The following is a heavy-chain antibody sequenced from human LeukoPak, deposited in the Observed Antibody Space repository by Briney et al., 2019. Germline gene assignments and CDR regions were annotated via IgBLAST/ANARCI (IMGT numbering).Heavy chain of an antibody. Sequence: SETLSLTCAVYGGSFSGYYWSWIRQPPGKRLEWIGEINHSGSTNYNPSLKSRVTISVDTSKNQFSLKLSSVTAADTAVYYCARALIAVAGTNFDYWGQGTLVTVSS. D-gene: IGHD6-19*01. CDR1: GGSFSGYY. CDR3: ARALIAVAGTNFDY. J-gene: IGHJ4*02. CDR2: INHSGST. V-gene: IGHV4-34*01.